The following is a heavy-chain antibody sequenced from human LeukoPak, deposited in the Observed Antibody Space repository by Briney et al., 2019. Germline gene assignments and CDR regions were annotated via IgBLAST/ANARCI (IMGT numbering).Heavy chain of an antibody. CDR2: ISSSSSYI. CDR1: GFTFSSYS. J-gene: IGHJ4*02. CDR3: ARGMMGYCSSTSCYPSWGVDY. Sequence: GGSLRLSCAASGFTFSSYSMNWVRQAPGKGLEWVSSISSSSSYIYYADSVKGRFTISRDNAKNSLYLQMNSLRAEDTAVYYCARGMMGYCSSTSCYPSWGVDYWGQGTLVTVSS. V-gene: IGHV3-21*01. D-gene: IGHD2-2*01.